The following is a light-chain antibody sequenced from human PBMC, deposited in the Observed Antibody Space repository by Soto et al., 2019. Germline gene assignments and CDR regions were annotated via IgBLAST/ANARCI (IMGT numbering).Light chain of an antibody. V-gene: IGLV2-14*01. CDR2: DVS. CDR1: SSDVGGYNY. Sequence: QSALTQPASVSGSPGQSITISCTGTSSDVGGYNYVSWYQQHPGKAPKLMIYDVSNRPSGVSNRFSGSKSGNTASLTISGLQAEDGADYYCSSYTSGSTLGVFGTGTKLTVL. J-gene: IGLJ1*01. CDR3: SSYTSGSTLGV.